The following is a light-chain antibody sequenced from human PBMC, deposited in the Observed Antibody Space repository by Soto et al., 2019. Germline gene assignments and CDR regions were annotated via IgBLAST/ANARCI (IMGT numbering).Light chain of an antibody. CDR3: QQTYTIPLT. Sequence: DIQMTQSPSSLSASVGDRVTITCRASQSISNHLNWYQQKPGKAPKLLIYAASSLQSGVPSGFSGSGSGTDFTLTISSLQPEDFATYYCQQTYTIPLTFGGGTKVEIK. J-gene: IGKJ4*01. CDR1: QSISNH. CDR2: AAS. V-gene: IGKV1-39*01.